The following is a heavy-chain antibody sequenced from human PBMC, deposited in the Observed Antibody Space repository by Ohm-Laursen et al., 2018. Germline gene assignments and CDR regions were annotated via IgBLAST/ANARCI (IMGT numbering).Heavy chain of an antibody. CDR2: IYSTGST. CDR3: AGNRLGSSFDN. Sequence: SETLSLTCTVSGGSINNYYWSWIRQSAGKGLEWIGRIYSTGSTNYNPSLRSRVTISVDTSKNQISLSLRSVTAADTAIYYCAGNRLGSSFDNWGPGTVVTVSS. V-gene: IGHV4-4*07. J-gene: IGHJ4*02. CDR1: GGSINNYY. D-gene: IGHD1-26*01.